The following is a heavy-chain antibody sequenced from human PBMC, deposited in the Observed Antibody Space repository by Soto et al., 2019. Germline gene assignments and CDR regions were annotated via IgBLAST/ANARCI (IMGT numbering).Heavy chain of an antibody. V-gene: IGHV1-69*01. CDR1: GGTFSSYA. J-gene: IGHJ3*02. CDR2: IIPIFGTA. CDR3: ARSRYSYGGGDAFDI. Sequence: QVQLVQSGAEVKKPGSSVKVSCKASGGTFSSYAISWVRQAPGQGLEWMGGIIPIFGTANYAQKFQGRVTITADETTSTAYMERSSLRAEGTAVYYCARSRYSYGGGDAFDIWGQGTMVTVSS. D-gene: IGHD5-18*01.